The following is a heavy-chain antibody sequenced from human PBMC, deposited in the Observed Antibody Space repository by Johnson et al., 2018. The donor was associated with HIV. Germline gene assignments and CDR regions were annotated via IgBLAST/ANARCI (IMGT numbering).Heavy chain of an antibody. D-gene: IGHD7-27*01. V-gene: IGHV3-30-3*01. CDR3: AKTTRGNWGSCFDI. J-gene: IGHJ3*02. CDR1: GFTFSSYA. Sequence: QMLLVESGGGVVRPGRSLRLSCAASGFTFSSYAMHWVRQAPGQGLEWVAVISYDGSNKYYADSVKGRFTISRDNSKNTLYLQLNSLRAEDTSLYYCAKTTRGNWGSCFDIWGRGTMVTVSS. CDR2: ISYDGSNK.